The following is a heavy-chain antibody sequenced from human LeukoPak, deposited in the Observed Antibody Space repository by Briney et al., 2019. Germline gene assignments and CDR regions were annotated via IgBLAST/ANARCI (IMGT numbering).Heavy chain of an antibody. Sequence: AGGSLRLPCAASGFTFSSYAMSWVRQAPGKGLEWVSAISGSGGSAYYADSVKGRFTISRDNSKNTLYLQISLRAEDTAVYYCAKSTVVVAARGDYFDYWGQGILVTVSS. J-gene: IGHJ4*02. CDR1: GFTFSSYA. V-gene: IGHV3-23*01. CDR3: AKSTVVVAARGDYFDY. D-gene: IGHD2-15*01. CDR2: ISGSGGSA.